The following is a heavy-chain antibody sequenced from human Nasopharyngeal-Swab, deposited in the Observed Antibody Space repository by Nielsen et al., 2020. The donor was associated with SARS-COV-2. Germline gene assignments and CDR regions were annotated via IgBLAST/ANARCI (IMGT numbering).Heavy chain of an antibody. D-gene: IGHD3-10*01. J-gene: IGHJ4*02. CDR3: ARVLIGTPAYGSGTIDY. V-gene: IGHV4-34*01. CDR2: INHSGST. Sequence: WIRQPPGKGLEWIGEINHSGSTNYNPSLKSRVTISVDTSKNPFSLKLSSVTAADTAVYYCARVLIGTPAYGSGTIDYWGQGTLVTVSS.